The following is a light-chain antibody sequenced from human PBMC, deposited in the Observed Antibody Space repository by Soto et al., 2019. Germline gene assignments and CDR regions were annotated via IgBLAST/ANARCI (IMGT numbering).Light chain of an antibody. Sequence: DIPMTQSPSTLSASVGDRVVITCRASQSITTWLAWYQQKPGKAPKLLIYDASSLESGVPSRFSGSGSGTEFTLTISSLQADAFATYYCQQYNDYWTFGQGTKVEIK. CDR3: QQYNDYWT. CDR2: DAS. CDR1: QSITTW. J-gene: IGKJ1*01. V-gene: IGKV1-5*01.